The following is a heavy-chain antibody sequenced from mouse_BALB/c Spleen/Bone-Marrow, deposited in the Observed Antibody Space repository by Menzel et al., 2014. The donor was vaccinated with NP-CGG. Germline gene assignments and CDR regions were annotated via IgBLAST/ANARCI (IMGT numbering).Heavy chain of an antibody. CDR1: DYSFTDYY. V-gene: IGHV1S34*01. J-gene: IGHJ4*01. Sequence: LVKTGASVEISCKASDYSFTDYYMHWVKQTHGKSLEWIGYISCYNGATSYNQKFKGKATFTVGTSSSTAYMQFSSLTSEDSAVYYCARSEGIYYYGSSYALDYWGQGTSVTVSS. D-gene: IGHD1-1*01. CDR2: ISCYNGAT. CDR3: ARSEGIYYYGSSYALDY.